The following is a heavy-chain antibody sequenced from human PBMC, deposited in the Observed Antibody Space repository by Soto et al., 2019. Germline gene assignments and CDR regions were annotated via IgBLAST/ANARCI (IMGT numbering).Heavy chain of an antibody. Sequence: ASVKVSCKASGYSFTDYHIHWVRQAPGQGLEWLGRINPKSGGTSTAQKFQGWVTMTTDKSISTASMELTRLTSDDTAIYYCARGDSKDCSNGVCSFFYNHDMDVWG. V-gene: IGHV1-2*04. CDR3: ARGDSKDCSNGVCSFFYNHDMDV. CDR1: GYSFTDYH. D-gene: IGHD2-8*01. CDR2: INPKSGGT. J-gene: IGHJ6*01.